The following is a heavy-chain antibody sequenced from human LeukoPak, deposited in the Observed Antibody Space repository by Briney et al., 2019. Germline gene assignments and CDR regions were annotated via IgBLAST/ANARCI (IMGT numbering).Heavy chain of an antibody. Sequence: SETLSLTCTVSGGSISSYYWSWIRQPPGKGLEWIGYIYYSGSANYNPSLKGRVTISVDTSKNQFSLKLSSVTAADTAVYYCVIGVGWQPDYWGQGALVTVSS. D-gene: IGHD5-24*01. CDR3: VIGVGWQPDY. V-gene: IGHV4-59*01. CDR2: IYYSGSA. CDR1: GGSISSYY. J-gene: IGHJ4*02.